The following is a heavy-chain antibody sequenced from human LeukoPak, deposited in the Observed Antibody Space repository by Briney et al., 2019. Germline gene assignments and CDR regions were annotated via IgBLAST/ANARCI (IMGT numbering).Heavy chain of an antibody. Sequence: PSETLSPTCTVSGGSISSYYWSWIRQPPGKSLEWIGYIYHSGSTYYNPSLKSRVTISVDRSKNQFSLKLSSVTAADTAVYYCARVGTYDRVDPWGQGTLVTVSS. CDR1: GGSISSYY. CDR3: ARVGTYDRVDP. V-gene: IGHV4-59*12. J-gene: IGHJ5*02. D-gene: IGHD3-22*01. CDR2: IYHSGST.